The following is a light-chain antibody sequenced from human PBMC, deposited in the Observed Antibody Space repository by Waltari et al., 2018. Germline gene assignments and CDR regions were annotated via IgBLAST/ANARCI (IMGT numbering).Light chain of an antibody. CDR3: AAWDDKLGGRWE. V-gene: IGLV1-47*01. J-gene: IGLJ2*01. CDR1: SSNIGSNV. Sequence: QSVLTQPPSASGTPGQRVTISCSGSSSNIGSNVVNWYQQVPGTTPKLLIYRNDRRPSGDPDRYSGSKSGTSASLAISGLRSEDEADYYCAAWDDKLGGRWEFGGGTKLTVL. CDR2: RND.